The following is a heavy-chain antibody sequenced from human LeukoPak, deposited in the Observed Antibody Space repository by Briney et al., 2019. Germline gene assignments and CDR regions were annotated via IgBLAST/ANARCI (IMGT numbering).Heavy chain of an antibody. D-gene: IGHD6-6*01. Sequence: SQTLSLTCTVSGGSISSGGYYWSWIRQPPGKGLEWIGYIYHSGSTYYNPSLKSRVTISVDRSKNQFSLKLSSVTAADTAVYYCARGGSIAARQTGQFDYWGQGTLVTVSS. J-gene: IGHJ4*02. CDR3: ARGGSIAARQTGQFDY. CDR2: IYHSGST. CDR1: GGSISSGGYY. V-gene: IGHV4-30-2*01.